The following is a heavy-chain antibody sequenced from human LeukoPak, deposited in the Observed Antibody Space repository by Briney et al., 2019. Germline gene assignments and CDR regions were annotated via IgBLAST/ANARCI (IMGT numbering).Heavy chain of an antibody. CDR3: ARGVAAGRYGMDV. D-gene: IGHD6-13*01. J-gene: IGHJ6*02. V-gene: IGHV3-66*01. CDR2: IYSGGST. CDR1: GFTFSSYS. Sequence: GGSLRLSCAASGFTFSSYSMNWVRQAPGKGLEWVSVIYSGGSTYYADSVKGRFTISRDNSKNTLYLQMNSRRAEDTAVYYCARGVAAGRYGMDVWGQGTTVTVSS.